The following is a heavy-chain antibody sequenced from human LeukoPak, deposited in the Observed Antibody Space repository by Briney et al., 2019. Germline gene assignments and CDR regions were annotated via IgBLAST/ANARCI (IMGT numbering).Heavy chain of an antibody. CDR1: GGSFSGYY. V-gene: IGHV4-34*01. J-gene: IGHJ3*02. D-gene: IGHD3-22*01. CDR2: INHSGST. Sequence: SETLSLTCAVYGGSFSGYYWSWIRQPPGKGLEWIGEINHSGSTNYKPSLKSRVTISVDTSKNQFSLKLSSVTAADTAVYYCARGSRVVYYDSSGYLALDAFDIWGQGTMVTVSS. CDR3: ARGSRVVYYDSSGYLALDAFDI.